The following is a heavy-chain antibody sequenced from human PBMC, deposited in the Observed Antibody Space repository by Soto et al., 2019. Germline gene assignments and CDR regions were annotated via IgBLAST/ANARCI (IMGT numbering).Heavy chain of an antibody. Sequence: SETLSLTCPVSCCSMFSYYWSWIRQPPGRGLEWIGFIYYAGSTKYNPSLNSRVTISVDTSKNQFSLKLSSVTAADTAVYYCASPKIAFYNWFDPWGQGTLVTVS. J-gene: IGHJ5*02. CDR3: ASPKIAFYNWFDP. CDR1: CCSMFSYY. V-gene: IGHV4-59*08. D-gene: IGHD3-3*02. CDR2: IYYAGST.